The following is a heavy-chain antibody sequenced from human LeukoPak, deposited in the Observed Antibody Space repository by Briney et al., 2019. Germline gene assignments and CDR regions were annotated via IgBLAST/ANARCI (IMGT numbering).Heavy chain of an antibody. J-gene: IGHJ4*02. CDR1: GGSITSHNYY. Sequence: TSETLSLTCTVSGGSITSHNYYWGWIRQPPGKGLEWIGEINHSGSTNYNPSLKSRVTISVDTSKNQFSLKLSSVTAADTAVYYCARTKHFLRGSLSFDYWGQGTLVTVSS. CDR2: INHSGST. V-gene: IGHV4-39*07. D-gene: IGHD3-3*02. CDR3: ARTKHFLRGSLSFDY.